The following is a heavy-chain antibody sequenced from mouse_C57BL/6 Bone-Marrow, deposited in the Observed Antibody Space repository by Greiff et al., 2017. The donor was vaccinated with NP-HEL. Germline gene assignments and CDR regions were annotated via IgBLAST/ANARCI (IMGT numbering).Heavy chain of an antibody. CDR1: GYSITSGYY. CDR3: ARDPYSNH. CDR2: ISYDGSN. Sequence: EVQLQESGPGLVKPSQSLSLTCSVTGYSITSGYYWNWIRQFPGNKLEWMGYISYDGSNNYNPSLKNRISITRDTSKNQFFLKLNSVTTEDTATYYCARDPYSNHWGQGTTLTVSS. D-gene: IGHD2-5*01. V-gene: IGHV3-6*01. J-gene: IGHJ2*01.